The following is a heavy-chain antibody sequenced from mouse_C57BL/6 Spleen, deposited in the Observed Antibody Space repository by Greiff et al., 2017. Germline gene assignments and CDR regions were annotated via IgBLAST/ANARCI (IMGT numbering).Heavy chain of an antibody. Sequence: QVQLKESGPGLVAPSQSLSITCTVSGFSLTSYGVHWVRQPPGKGLEWLVVIWSDGSTTYNSALKSRLSISKDNSKSQVFLKMNSLQTDDTAMYYCARHSNYYGSSSWYFDVWGTGTTVTVSS. D-gene: IGHD1-1*01. V-gene: IGHV2-6-1*01. CDR3: ARHSNYYGSSSWYFDV. CDR1: GFSLTSYG. CDR2: IWSDGST. J-gene: IGHJ1*03.